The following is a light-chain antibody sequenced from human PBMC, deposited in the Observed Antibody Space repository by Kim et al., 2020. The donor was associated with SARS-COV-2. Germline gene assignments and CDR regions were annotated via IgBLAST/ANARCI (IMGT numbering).Light chain of an antibody. Sequence: GQSITISCTGTTSDVGAYNYVSWYQQHPGKAPKFIIFDVTYRPSGVSSRFSGSKSGNTASLTISGLQAEDEADYYCASYTTSFTLVFGGGTQLTVL. CDR3: ASYTTSFTLV. CDR1: TSDVGAYNY. J-gene: IGLJ3*02. V-gene: IGLV2-14*03. CDR2: DVT.